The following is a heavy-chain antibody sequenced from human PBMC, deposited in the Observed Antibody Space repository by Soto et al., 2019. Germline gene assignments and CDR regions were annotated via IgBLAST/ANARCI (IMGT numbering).Heavy chain of an antibody. D-gene: IGHD4-17*01. J-gene: IGHJ4*02. Sequence: EVQLVESGGGLVQPGGSLRLSCAASGFTFTDHYMDWVRQAPGKGLEWVGRTRNKANSYTTEYAASVKGRFTISRDESKNSLYLQMNSLKTEDTAVYYCATMVTLDYLGQGTLVTVSS. CDR1: GFTFTDHY. V-gene: IGHV3-72*01. CDR2: TRNKANSYTT. CDR3: ATMVTLDY.